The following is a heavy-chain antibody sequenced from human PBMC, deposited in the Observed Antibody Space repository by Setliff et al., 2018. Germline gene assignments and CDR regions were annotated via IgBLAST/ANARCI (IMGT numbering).Heavy chain of an antibody. CDR3: ARIRKGYTGYEGFDY. V-gene: IGHV2-5*01. Sequence: SGPTLVNPTQTLTLTCTFSGFSLSTYAVGVGWIRQPPGKALGWLAVIYWNDEKRNSTSLKTRLTISKDTSKNQVVLTMTNMDPVDTATYYCARIRKGYTGYEGFDYWGQGTLVTVSS. J-gene: IGHJ4*02. CDR2: IYWNDEK. D-gene: IGHD5-12*01. CDR1: GFSLSTYAVG.